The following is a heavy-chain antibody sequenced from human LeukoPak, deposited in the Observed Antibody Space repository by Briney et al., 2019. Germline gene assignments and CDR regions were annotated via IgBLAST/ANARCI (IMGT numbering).Heavy chain of an antibody. V-gene: IGHV3-21*01. CDR3: ARDYYDSSGYYYAFDY. CDR2: ISSSSSYI. D-gene: IGHD3-22*01. J-gene: IGHJ4*02. CDR1: GFTFSSYS. Sequence: GGSLRLSCAASGFTFSSYSLNWVRDAPGTGLEWVSYISSSSSYIYYADSVKGRFTISRDNAKSSLYLQMNSLRAEDTAVYYCARDYYDSSGYYYAFDYWGQGTLVTVSS.